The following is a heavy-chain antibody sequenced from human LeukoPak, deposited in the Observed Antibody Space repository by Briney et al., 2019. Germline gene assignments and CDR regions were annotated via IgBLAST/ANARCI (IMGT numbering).Heavy chain of an antibody. D-gene: IGHD3-3*01. Sequence: GSLRLSCAASGFTFSNAWMSWVRQAPGKGLEWIGYIYYSGSTNYNPSLKSRVTISVDTSKNQFSLKLSSVTAADTAVYYCARAGYYDFWSGYYSYFDYWGQGTLVTVSS. CDR2: IYYSGST. CDR3: ARAGYYDFWSGYYSYFDY. V-gene: IGHV4-59*01. J-gene: IGHJ4*02. CDR1: GFTFSNAW.